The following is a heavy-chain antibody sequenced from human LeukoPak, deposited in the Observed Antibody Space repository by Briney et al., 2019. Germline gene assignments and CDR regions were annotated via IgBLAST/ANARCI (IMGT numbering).Heavy chain of an antibody. CDR3: ARDSGGFDVFDI. CDR1: GFTVSTNY. CDR2: IYSDGRT. V-gene: IGHV3-53*01. Sequence: GGSLRLSCAASGFTVSTNYMSWVRQAPGKGLEWVSVIYSDGRTYYADSVKGRFTISRDNSKNTLYLQMNSLRAEDTAVYYCARDSGGFDVFDIWGQGTMVTVSS. D-gene: IGHD3-16*01. J-gene: IGHJ3*02.